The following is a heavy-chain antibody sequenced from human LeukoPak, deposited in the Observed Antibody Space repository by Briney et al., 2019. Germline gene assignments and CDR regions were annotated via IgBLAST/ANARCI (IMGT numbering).Heavy chain of an antibody. V-gene: IGHV1-18*04. CDR2: ISACNGNT. J-gene: IGHJ4*02. Sequence: ASVKVSCKASGYTFTSDYIHWVRQAPGQGLEWMGWISACNGNTNYAQKLQGRVTMTTDTSTSTAYMELRSLRSDDTAVYYCARLPEDIVVVPAAMPDYWGQGTLVTVSS. CDR1: GYTFTSDY. CDR3: ARLPEDIVVVPAAMPDY. D-gene: IGHD2-2*01.